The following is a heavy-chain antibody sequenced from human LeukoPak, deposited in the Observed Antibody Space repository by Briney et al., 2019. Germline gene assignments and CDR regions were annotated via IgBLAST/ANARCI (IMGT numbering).Heavy chain of an antibody. J-gene: IGHJ4*02. CDR1: GFTFSSYG. V-gene: IGHV3-23*01. CDR2: IGVSDDT. CDR3: AKDRARGGTTDFDY. D-gene: IGHD1-7*01. Sequence: GGSLRLSCAASGFTFSSYGMSWVRQAPGKGLEWVSVIGVSDDTSYADSVKGRFTISRDNSKNTLYLQMNSLRAEDTAVYFCAKDRARGGTTDFDYWGQGTLVTVSS.